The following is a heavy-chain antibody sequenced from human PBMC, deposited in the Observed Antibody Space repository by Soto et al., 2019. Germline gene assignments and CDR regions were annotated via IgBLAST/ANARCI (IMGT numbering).Heavy chain of an antibody. V-gene: IGHV1-46*01. J-gene: IGHJ3*02. Sequence: QVQLVQSGAEVKKPGASVKVSCKASGYTFTSYYMHWVRQAPGQGLEWMGIINPSGGSTSYAQKFQGRVTMTRDTSTSTVYMELSSLISEDTAVYYCARDSGRYYRNDAFDIWGQGTMVTVSS. CDR2: INPSGGST. CDR1: GYTFTSYY. CDR3: ARDSGRYYRNDAFDI. D-gene: IGHD1-26*01.